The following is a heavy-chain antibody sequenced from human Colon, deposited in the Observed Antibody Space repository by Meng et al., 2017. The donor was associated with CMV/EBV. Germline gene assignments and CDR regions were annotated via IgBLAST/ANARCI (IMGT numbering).Heavy chain of an antibody. CDR3: GTFGGDFDY. V-gene: IGHV1-2*02. D-gene: IGHD3-3*01. CDR2: INPYSGDT. Sequence: QAGAEMRDPWAEGKVSCKASCSPCTGYLFHWVPQAPGQGLGWMGWINPYSGDTIHAQKFEDGITPTRDASITTAYLELSSLKSDDTAVYYYGTFGGDFDYWGQGTLVTVSS. CDR1: CSPCTGYL. J-gene: IGHJ4*02.